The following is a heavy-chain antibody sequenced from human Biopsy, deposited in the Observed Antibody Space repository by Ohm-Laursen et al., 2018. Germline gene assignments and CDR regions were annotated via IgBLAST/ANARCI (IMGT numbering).Heavy chain of an antibody. Sequence: ATVKISCKATGGTFIGFDINWVRQAPGQGLEWMGWISPKSGGTNYAQKFQGNITMTKNTSMSTAYMEMSRLRSDDTAVYYCALQSVAQMKNFDYWGQGTLVTVSS. J-gene: IGHJ4*02. CDR2: ISPKSGGT. D-gene: IGHD6-19*01. CDR1: GGTFIGFD. CDR3: ALQSVAQMKNFDY. V-gene: IGHV1-2*02.